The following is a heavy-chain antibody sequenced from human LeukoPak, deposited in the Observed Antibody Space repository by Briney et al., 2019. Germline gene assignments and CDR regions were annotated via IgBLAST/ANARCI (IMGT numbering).Heavy chain of an antibody. V-gene: IGHV1-69*01. CDR1: GGTFSSYA. J-gene: IGHJ4*02. CDR3: AREILGSYYFDY. CDR2: IIPIFGTA. D-gene: IGHD7-27*01. Sequence: SVKVSCKASGGTFSSYAISWVRQAPGQGLEWMGGIIPIFGTANYAQKFQGRVTITADESTSTAYMELSSLRSEDTAVYYCAREILGSYYFDYWGQGTLVTVSS.